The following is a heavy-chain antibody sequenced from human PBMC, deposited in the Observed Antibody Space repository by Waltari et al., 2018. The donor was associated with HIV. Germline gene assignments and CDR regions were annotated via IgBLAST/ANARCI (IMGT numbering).Heavy chain of an antibody. Sequence: QVQLQESGPGLVKPSETLSLTCTVPGYSISSGYYWGWIRQPPGKGLEWIGSIYHSGGTYSNPSLKSRVTISVDTAKNQFSLKLSSVTAADTAVYYCARILDIVVVPAARIAAAGPFDYWGQGTLVTVSS. CDR2: IYHSGGT. J-gene: IGHJ4*02. CDR1: GYSISSGYY. CDR3: ARILDIVVVPAARIAAAGPFDY. D-gene: IGHD2-2*03. V-gene: IGHV4-38-2*02.